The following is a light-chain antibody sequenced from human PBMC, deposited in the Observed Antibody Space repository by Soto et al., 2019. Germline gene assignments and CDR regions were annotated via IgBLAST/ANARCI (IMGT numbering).Light chain of an antibody. CDR2: KVS. Sequence: DIQMTQSPSTLSASVGDRVTMTCRALQKIGSWVAWYQQPPGKGHKFLINKVSNLESAVPSRISGSGSGTEVALSSSSRQPDDFATYYFLQFNTFPWTFGQGTKVEIK. J-gene: IGKJ1*01. CDR1: QKIGSW. CDR3: LQFNTFPWT. V-gene: IGKV1-5*03.